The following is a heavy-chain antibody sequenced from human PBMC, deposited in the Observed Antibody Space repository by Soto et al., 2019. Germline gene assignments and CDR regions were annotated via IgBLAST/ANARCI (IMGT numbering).Heavy chain of an antibody. CDR3: AHRVLRTVFWLVTTTAIYFDF. Sequence: QITLKESGPTVVKPTETLTLTCTFSGFSLTTSGVGVGWVRQSPGKAPEWLALIYWDDDKRYSTSLNSRIIITKDTSKNQVVLTMANVDPADTATYYCAHRVLRTVFWLVTTTAIYFDFWGPGTPVVVSS. CDR2: IYWDDDK. D-gene: IGHD3-3*01. V-gene: IGHV2-5*02. CDR1: GFSLTTSGVG. J-gene: IGHJ4*02.